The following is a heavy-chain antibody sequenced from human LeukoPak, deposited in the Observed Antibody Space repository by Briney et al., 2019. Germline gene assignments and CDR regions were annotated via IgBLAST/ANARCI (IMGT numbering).Heavy chain of an antibody. Sequence: GGSLRLSCAASRFTVSSNYMSWVRQAPGKGLEWVSVIYSGGSTYYADSVKGRFTISRDNSKNTLYLQMNSLRAEDTAVYYCARAEREDDSSGYYFSGWGQGTLVTVSS. V-gene: IGHV3-53*01. CDR3: ARAEREDDSSGYYFSG. CDR1: RFTVSSNY. CDR2: IYSGGST. D-gene: IGHD3-22*01. J-gene: IGHJ4*02.